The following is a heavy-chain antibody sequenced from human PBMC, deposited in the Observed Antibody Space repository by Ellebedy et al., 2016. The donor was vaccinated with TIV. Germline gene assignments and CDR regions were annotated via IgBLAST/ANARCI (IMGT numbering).Heavy chain of an antibody. V-gene: IGHV4-34*03. D-gene: IGHD6-19*01. J-gene: IGHJ4*02. CDR2: INHSGST. CDR3: TAGYSSGPIDY. CDR1: GGSFSGYY. Sequence: MPGGSLRLSCAVYGGSFSGYYWSWIRQPPGKGLEWIGEINHSGSTNYNPSLKSRVTISVDTSKNQFSLKLSSVTAADTAVYYCTAGYSSGPIDYWGQGTLVTVSS.